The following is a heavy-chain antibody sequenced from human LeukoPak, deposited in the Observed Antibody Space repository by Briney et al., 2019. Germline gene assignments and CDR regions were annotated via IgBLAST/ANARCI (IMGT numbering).Heavy chain of an antibody. V-gene: IGHV4-34*01. J-gene: IGHJ5*02. CDR1: VGSFSGYY. CDR3: ARSPDVGAYSNYLRFYNWFDP. CDR2: INRSGST. D-gene: IGHD4-11*01. Sequence: SETLSLTCAVYVGSFSGYYWSWVRQPPGKGREWIGEINRSGSTNHNPSLKSRVTISVDTSKNQFSLKLSSVTAADTAVYYCARSPDVGAYSNYLRFYNWFDPCGEGTLVTVSS.